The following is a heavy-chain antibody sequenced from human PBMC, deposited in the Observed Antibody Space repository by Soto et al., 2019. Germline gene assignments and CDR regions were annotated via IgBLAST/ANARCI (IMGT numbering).Heavy chain of an antibody. D-gene: IGHD1-26*01. V-gene: IGHV3-30*18. CDR3: AKGGEVGGVLGDY. Sequence: QVQLVESGGGVVQPGTSLRLSCEASGFAFNKFGMHWVRQAPGKGLEWVACISYDGSYQYYADSVQGRLTITRDNAMNTLNMQLNSLRREDTAVYYCAKGGEVGGVLGDYWGHGDLGAVSS. J-gene: IGHJ4*01. CDR1: GFAFNKFG. CDR2: ISYDGSYQ.